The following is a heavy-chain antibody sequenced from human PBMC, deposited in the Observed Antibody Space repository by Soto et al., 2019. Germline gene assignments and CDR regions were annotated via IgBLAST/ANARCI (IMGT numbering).Heavy chain of an antibody. CDR2: IYYSGGT. Sequence: QVQLQESGPGLVKPSQTLSLTCTVSGGSISSGDYYWSWIRQPPGKGLEWIGYIYYSGGTDYNPSRKTQGPIXVXAXXTPFSLKLSSVTAADTAVYYCARLVQLLQGRWFDPWGQGTLVTVSS. CDR1: GGSISSGDYY. CDR3: ARLVQLLQGRWFDP. V-gene: IGHV4-30-4*01. J-gene: IGHJ5*02. D-gene: IGHD2-15*01.